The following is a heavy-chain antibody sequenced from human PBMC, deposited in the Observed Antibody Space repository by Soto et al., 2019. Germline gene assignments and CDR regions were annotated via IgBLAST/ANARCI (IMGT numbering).Heavy chain of an antibody. CDR1: GFTFRNYG. CDR3: ARDQLYYNDISGRPLNAFDV. V-gene: IGHV3-48*01. Sequence: GGSLRLSCAASGFTFRNYGMNWVRQAPGKGLEGVSYIGLGSSTKYYADSVEGRFTISRDNAKNSLYLQMNSLRAEHTAVYYCARDQLYYNDISGRPLNAFDVWGQGTMVPVSS. D-gene: IGHD3-22*01. J-gene: IGHJ3*01. CDR2: IGLGSSTK.